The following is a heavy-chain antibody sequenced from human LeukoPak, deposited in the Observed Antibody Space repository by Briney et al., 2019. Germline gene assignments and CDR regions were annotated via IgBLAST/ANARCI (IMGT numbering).Heavy chain of an antibody. D-gene: IGHD2-2*02. CDR2: MNPNSANT. CDR3: ARDYCSSTSCYTDYYYYGMDV. CDR1: GYTFTSYD. Sequence: ASVKVSCKASGYTFTSYDINWVRQATGQGLEWMGWMNPNSANTGYAQKFQGRVTMTRNTSISTAYMELSSLRSEDTAVYYCARDYCSSTSCYTDYYYYGMDVWGQGTTVTVSS. J-gene: IGHJ6*02. V-gene: IGHV1-8*01.